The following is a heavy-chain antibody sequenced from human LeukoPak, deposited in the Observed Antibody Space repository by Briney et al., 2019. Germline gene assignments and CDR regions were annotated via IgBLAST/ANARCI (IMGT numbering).Heavy chain of an antibody. CDR2: INHSGGT. CDR1: GGSFSGYY. CDR3: ARVRRYSNFPDY. Sequence: SETLSLTCAVYGGSFSGYYWSWIRQPPGKGLEWIGEINHSGGTNYNPSLKSRVTISVDTSKNQFSLKLSSVTAADTAVYYCARVRRYSNFPDYWGQGTLVTVSS. J-gene: IGHJ4*02. V-gene: IGHV4-34*01. D-gene: IGHD4-11*01.